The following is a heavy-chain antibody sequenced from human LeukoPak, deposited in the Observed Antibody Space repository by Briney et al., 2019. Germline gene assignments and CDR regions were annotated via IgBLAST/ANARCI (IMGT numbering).Heavy chain of an antibody. CDR3: ARESPTYSSGWYKDF. J-gene: IGHJ4*02. CDR2: IYISGST. CDR1: GGSISYYY. V-gene: IGHV4-4*07. D-gene: IGHD6-19*01. Sequence: KPSETLSLTCTVSGGSISYYYWSWIPQPAGGGLEWIGRIYISGSTNYNPSLKSRVTISIDKSDNQFFLKLNSVTAADTAVYYCARESPTYSSGWYKDFWGQGTLVTVSS.